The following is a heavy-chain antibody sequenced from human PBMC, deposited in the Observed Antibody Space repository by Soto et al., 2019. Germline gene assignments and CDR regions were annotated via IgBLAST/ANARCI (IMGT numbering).Heavy chain of an antibody. CDR3: AKTLLSTSWYGLHDY. CDR2: ISGSGGTT. D-gene: IGHD6-13*01. V-gene: IGHV3-23*01. J-gene: IGHJ4*02. CDR1: EFTFSNYA. Sequence: PGGSLRLSSAASEFTFSNYAMSWVRQAPSKGLEWVSSISGSGGTTYYADSAKGRFTISRDNSRNTLHLQMNSLRVEDTAVYYCAKTLLSTSWYGLHDYVSQGTLVTVSS.